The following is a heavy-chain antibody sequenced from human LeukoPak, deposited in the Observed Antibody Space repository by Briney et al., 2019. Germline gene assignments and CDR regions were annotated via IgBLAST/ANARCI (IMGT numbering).Heavy chain of an antibody. CDR1: EFTVSTNY. CDR2: IYTTGGK. D-gene: IGHD6-19*01. V-gene: IGHV3-66*01. CDR3: ARGSDGWFAFDY. J-gene: IGHJ4*02. Sequence: GGSLRLSCAASEFTVSTNYMSWVRQAPGRGLEWVSIIYTTGGKYYADSVKGRFTISRDNSKHTLYLQMNSLRGEDTAVYYCARGSDGWFAFDYWGQGILVTVSS.